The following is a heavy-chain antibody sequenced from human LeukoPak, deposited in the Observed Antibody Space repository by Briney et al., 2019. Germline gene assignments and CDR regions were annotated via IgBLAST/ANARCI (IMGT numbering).Heavy chain of an antibody. CDR1: GGSISSYY. D-gene: IGHD6-13*01. J-gene: IGHJ4*02. CDR3: ARNLIPEQLVLNF. CDR2: IYYSGST. Sequence: SETLSLTCTVSGGSISSYYWSWIRQPPGKGLEWIGYIYYSGSTNYNPSLKSRVTISVDTSKNQFSLKLSSVTAADTAVYYCARNLIPEQLVLNFWGQGTLVTVSS. V-gene: IGHV4-59*01.